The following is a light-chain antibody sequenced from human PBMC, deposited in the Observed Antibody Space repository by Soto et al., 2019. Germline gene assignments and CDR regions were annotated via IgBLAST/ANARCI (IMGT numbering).Light chain of an antibody. Sequence: QSALTQPASVSGSPGQSITISCTGTSSDVGGYNYVSWYQQHPGKAPKLMIYEVSNRPSGVSNRFSGSKSGNTASLTISVLQAEDVADYYCSSYTSSSTLGYVFGPGTKVTVL. CDR3: SSYTSSSTLGYV. CDR2: EVS. CDR1: SSDVGGYNY. V-gene: IGLV2-14*01. J-gene: IGLJ1*01.